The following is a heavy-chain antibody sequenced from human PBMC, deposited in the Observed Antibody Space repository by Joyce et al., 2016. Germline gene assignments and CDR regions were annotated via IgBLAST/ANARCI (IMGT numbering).Heavy chain of an antibody. CDR3: ARGGTSSDHYFFYTLDV. V-gene: IGHV1-69*12. D-gene: IGHD1-14*01. CDR1: GGDFSNYA. Sequence: QVLLVQSGAAVKRPGSSLRVSCKSSGGDFSNYAVNWVRQAPGQRLEWMGGIIPFLGAAKYAEDFQGRVTLTADQSTRTAYLELSYLTSADTAVYYCARGGTSSDHYFFYTLDVWGPGTTVIVSS. J-gene: IGHJ6*02. CDR2: IIPFLGAA.